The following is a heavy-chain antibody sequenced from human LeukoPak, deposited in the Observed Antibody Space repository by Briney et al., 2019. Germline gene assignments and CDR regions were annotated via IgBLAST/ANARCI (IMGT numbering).Heavy chain of an antibody. CDR2: IYYSGST. CDR1: GGSISSSSYY. V-gene: IGHV4-39*07. CDR3: ATGSSSWYYVWFDP. D-gene: IGHD6-13*01. J-gene: IGHJ5*02. Sequence: SETLSLTCTVSGGSISSSSYYWGWIRQPPGKGLEWIGSIYYSGSTYYNPSLKSRVTISVDTSKNQFSLKLSSVTAADTAVYYCATGSSSWYYVWFDPWGQGTLVTVSS.